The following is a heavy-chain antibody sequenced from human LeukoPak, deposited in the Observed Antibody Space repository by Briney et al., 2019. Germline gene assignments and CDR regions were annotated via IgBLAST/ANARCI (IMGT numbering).Heavy chain of an antibody. CDR3: TRGDYDDHLGDFDI. J-gene: IGHJ3*02. Sequence: GGSLRLSFAVSGFTFSSYSMNWVRQAPGKGLEWISYIGATVSTIYYAASVRGRVTISRDNAKNSLYLQMNSLRAEDTAVYYCTRGDYDDHLGDFDIWGQGTLVAVSS. CDR1: GFTFSSYS. D-gene: IGHD4-17*01. V-gene: IGHV3-48*04. CDR2: IGATVSTI.